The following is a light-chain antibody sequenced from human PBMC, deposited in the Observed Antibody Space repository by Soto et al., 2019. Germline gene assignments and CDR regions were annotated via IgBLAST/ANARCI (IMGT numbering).Light chain of an antibody. J-gene: IGKJ4*01. Sequence: DIQMTQSPSTLSASLGDRVTITCRASQSISSWLAWYQQKPGKAPKLLIQKASSLESGVPSRFICSGSGTEFTLTISSLQPDDFATYYCQQYNTYPLIFGGGPKVEIK. V-gene: IGKV1-5*03. CDR2: KAS. CDR1: QSISSW. CDR3: QQYNTYPLI.